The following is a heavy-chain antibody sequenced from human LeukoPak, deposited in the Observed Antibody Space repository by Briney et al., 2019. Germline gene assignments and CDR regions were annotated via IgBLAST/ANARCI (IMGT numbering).Heavy chain of an antibody. CDR2: IGISSGNT. V-gene: IGHV3-48*04. CDR1: GFTFSDYS. Sequence: GGSLRLSCAASGFTFSDYSMNWVRQAPGKGLEWISYIGISSGNTKYADSVKGRFTISGDNAKSSLYLQMNSLRVEDTAVYYCARDHNSAFDNWGRGTLVTVSS. D-gene: IGHD4-23*01. CDR3: ARDHNSAFDN. J-gene: IGHJ4*02.